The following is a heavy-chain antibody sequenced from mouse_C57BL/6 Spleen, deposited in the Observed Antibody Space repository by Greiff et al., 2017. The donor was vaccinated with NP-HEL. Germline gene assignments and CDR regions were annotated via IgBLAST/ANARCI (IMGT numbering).Heavy chain of an antibody. V-gene: IGHV1-82*01. CDR1: GYAFSSSW. CDR2: IYPGDGDT. D-gene: IGHD3-2*02. J-gene: IGHJ3*01. CDR3: ASPRQLRLPFAY. Sequence: QVQLQQSGPELVKPGASVKISCKASGYAFSSSWMNWVKQRPGKGLEWIGRIYPGDGDTNYNGKFKGKATLTADKSSSTACMQLSSLTSEDSAVYFCASPRQLRLPFAYWGQGTLVTVSA.